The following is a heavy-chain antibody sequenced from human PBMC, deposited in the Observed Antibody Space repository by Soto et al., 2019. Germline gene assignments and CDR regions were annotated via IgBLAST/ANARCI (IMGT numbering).Heavy chain of an antibody. D-gene: IGHD6-6*01. CDR2: IYYSGST. CDR3: ARERPDGARLDP. J-gene: IGHJ5*02. Sequence: SETLSLTCAVSGYSISSSNWWGWIRQPPGKGLEWIGYIYYSGSTYYSPSLKSRVTISVDTSKNQFPLKLSSVTAADTAVYYCARERPDGARLDPRGQRTLVTGSS. CDR1: GYSISSSNW. V-gene: IGHV4-28*03.